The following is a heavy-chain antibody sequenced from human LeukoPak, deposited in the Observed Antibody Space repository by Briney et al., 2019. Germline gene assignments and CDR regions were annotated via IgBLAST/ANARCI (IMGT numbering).Heavy chain of an antibody. CDR3: ARHDFGGNSGDY. D-gene: IGHD4-23*01. CDR2: IGTSSSTI. J-gene: IGHJ4*02. Sequence: GGSLRLSCAASGFTFSSYSMNWVRQAPGKGLEWVSYIGTSSSTIYYADSVKGRFTISRDNARDSLYLQMNSLRDEDTAVYYCARHDFGGNSGDYWGQGTLVTVSS. V-gene: IGHV3-48*02. CDR1: GFTFSSYS.